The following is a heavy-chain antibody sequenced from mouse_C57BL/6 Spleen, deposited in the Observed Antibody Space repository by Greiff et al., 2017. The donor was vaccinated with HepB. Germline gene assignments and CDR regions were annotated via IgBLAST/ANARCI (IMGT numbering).Heavy chain of an antibody. J-gene: IGHJ3*01. CDR2: IYPGSGST. V-gene: IGHV1-55*01. CDR1: GYTFTSYW. D-gene: IGHD2-2*01. Sequence: QVQLQQSGAELVKPGASVKMSCKASGYTFTSYWITWVKQRPGQGLEWIGDIYPGSGSTNYNEKFKSKATLTVDTSSSTAYMQLSSLTSEDSAVYDCARGGYGYDGGFAYWGQGTLVTVSA. CDR3: ARGGYGYDGGFAY.